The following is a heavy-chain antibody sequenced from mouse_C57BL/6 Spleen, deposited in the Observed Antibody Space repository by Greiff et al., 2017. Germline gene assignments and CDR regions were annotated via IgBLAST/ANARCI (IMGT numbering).Heavy chain of an antibody. D-gene: IGHD1-1*01. CDR3: TTPYYYGYY. CDR1: GFNIKDDY. J-gene: IGHJ2*01. CDR2: IDPGNGDT. Sequence: VQLQQSGAELVRPGASVKLSCTASGFNIKDDYMHWVKQRPEQGLEWIGWIDPGNGDTEYASKFQGKATITADTSSNTAYLQLSSLTSEDTAVYYCTTPYYYGYYWGQGTTLTVSS. V-gene: IGHV14-4*01.